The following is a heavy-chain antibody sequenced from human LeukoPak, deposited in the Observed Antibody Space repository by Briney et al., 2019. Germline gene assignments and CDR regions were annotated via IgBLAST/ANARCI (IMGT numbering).Heavy chain of an antibody. Sequence: GRSLRLSRAASGFTFSAYSMNWVRQAPGKGLEWVSFISAGRSSMHYADSAKGRFTISRDNARNSLFLQMNSLRVEDTGVYYCVRDAGSTSVRGDYWGQGALVTVSS. D-gene: IGHD2-2*01. J-gene: IGHJ4*02. CDR2: ISAGRSSM. V-gene: IGHV3-48*04. CDR3: VRDAGSTSVRGDY. CDR1: GFTFSAYS.